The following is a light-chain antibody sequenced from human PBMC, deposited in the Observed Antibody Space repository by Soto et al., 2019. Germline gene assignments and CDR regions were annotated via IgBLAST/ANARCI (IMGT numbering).Light chain of an antibody. J-gene: IGLJ1*01. CDR3: CSYAGSSTYV. CDR1: SSDVGTYNL. V-gene: IGLV2-23*01. CDR2: EGS. Sequence: QSALTQPASVSGSPGQSITTSCTGTSSDVGTYNLVSWYQHHPGKAPKLMIYEGSKRPSGVSNRFSGSKSGNTASLTISGLQAEDEADYYCCSYAGSSTYVFGTVTKLTVL.